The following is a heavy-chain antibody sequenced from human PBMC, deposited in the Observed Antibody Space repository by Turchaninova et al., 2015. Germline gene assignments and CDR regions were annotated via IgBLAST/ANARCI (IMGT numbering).Heavy chain of an antibody. CDR1: GYTFRNYG. D-gene: IGHD4-17*01. Sequence: QIQLVQSGTEVTTPGAPVKVSCQASGYTFRNYGNSWVRQAPGQVLEWMGWTSADNSDIKYVPKFQGRVTMTTDTSTSTAYMELRDLRSDDTAVYFCARDFVSDYVYDYWGQGTLVTVSS. J-gene: IGHJ4*02. V-gene: IGHV1-18*01. CDR3: ARDFVSDYVYDY. CDR2: TSADNSDI.